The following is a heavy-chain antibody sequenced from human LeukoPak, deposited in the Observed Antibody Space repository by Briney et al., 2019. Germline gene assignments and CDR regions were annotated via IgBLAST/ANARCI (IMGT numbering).Heavy chain of an antibody. CDR3: ASITMVRGVINSDAFDI. V-gene: IGHV3-7*01. CDR1: GFTFSSYS. D-gene: IGHD3-10*01. J-gene: IGHJ3*02. Sequence: GGSLRLSCAASGFTFSSYSMNWVRQAPGKGLEWVANIKQDGGVKYYVDSVKGRFTISRDNAKNSLYLQMNSLRAEDTAVYYCASITMVRGVINSDAFDIWGQGTMVTVSS. CDR2: IKQDGGVK.